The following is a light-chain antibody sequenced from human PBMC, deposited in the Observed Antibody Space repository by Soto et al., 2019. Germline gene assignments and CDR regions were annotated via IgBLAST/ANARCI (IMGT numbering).Light chain of an antibody. J-gene: IGLJ1*01. Sequence: LTQSPSASGSPGQSVTISCTGTSGDVGGYDYVSWYQQHPGKAPKLMIYEVTKRPLGVPDRFSGSKSGNTASLTVSGLQAEDEADYYCSSYAGSDNPYVFGTGTKVTVL. CDR3: SSYAGSDNPYV. CDR1: SGDVGGYDY. CDR2: EVT. V-gene: IGLV2-8*01.